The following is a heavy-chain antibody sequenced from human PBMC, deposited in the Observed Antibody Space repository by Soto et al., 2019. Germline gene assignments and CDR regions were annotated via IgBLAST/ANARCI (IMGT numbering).Heavy chain of an antibody. Sequence: QVHLVQSGAEVKKPGSSVKVSCEASGGSFYNYAVTWVRQAPGQGIEWVGSIIPIFDKPNFAQKFQGRLTLTADKSASIHYMELNSLTSGDTAVYYCARRTGLAARLAAPAYYGLDVWGQGTKVIVSS. CDR1: GGSFYNYA. J-gene: IGHJ6*02. CDR3: ARRTGLAARLAAPAYYGLDV. V-gene: IGHV1-69*06. D-gene: IGHD6-6*01. CDR2: IIPIFDKP.